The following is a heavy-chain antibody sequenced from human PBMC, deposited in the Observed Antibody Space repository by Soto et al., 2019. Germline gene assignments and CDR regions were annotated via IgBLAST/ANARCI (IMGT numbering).Heavy chain of an antibody. Sequence: PGGALRLSCAASGFTFSSYGMHWGRQAPGKGLEWVAVIWYDGSNKYYADSVKGRFTISRDNSKNTLYLQMNSLRAEDTAVYYCARDYNYYYYYMDVWGKGTTVTVSS. CDR3: ARDYNYYYYYMDV. CDR1: GFTFSSYG. D-gene: IGHD3-10*01. J-gene: IGHJ6*03. V-gene: IGHV3-33*08. CDR2: IWYDGSNK.